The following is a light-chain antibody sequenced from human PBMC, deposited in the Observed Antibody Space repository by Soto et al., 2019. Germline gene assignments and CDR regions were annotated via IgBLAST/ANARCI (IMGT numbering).Light chain of an antibody. CDR2: EVS. J-gene: IGLJ1*01. CDR1: SSDVGGYNY. Sequence: QSALTQPASVSGYPGQSVTISCTGTSSDVGGYNYVSWYQQHPGKAPKLMIYEVSKRPSGVPDRFSGSKSGNTASLTVSGLQPEDEADYYCSSYAGSNKSVFGTGTKVTVL. CDR3: SSYAGSNKSV. V-gene: IGLV2-8*01.